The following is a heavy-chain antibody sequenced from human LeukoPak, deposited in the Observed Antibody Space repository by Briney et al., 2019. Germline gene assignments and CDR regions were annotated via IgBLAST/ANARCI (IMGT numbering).Heavy chain of an antibody. CDR2: IFPGDSDA. Sequence: GESLKISCEGSGYNFNNHWSGWVRQMPGKGLGWVGIIFPGDSDARYSPSFQGQVTFSADKSITTAYLEWSSLKASDTAIYYCARQGAAGKYYYYYMDAWGKGTPVTVSS. CDR1: GYNFNNHW. J-gene: IGHJ6*03. V-gene: IGHV5-51*01. CDR3: ARQGAAGKYYYYYMDA. D-gene: IGHD6-13*01.